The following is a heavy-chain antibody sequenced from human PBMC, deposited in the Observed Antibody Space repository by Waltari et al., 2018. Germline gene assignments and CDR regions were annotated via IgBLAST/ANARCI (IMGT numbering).Heavy chain of an antibody. D-gene: IGHD1-26*01. CDR3: ATLPPPTASGSYYWYYFDY. Sequence: QVQLVQSGAEGKKPGASVKVSCKVSGYTLTESTIHWVRQASGKRLEWMGGFDPEDGETIYAQKFQGRVTMTEDTSTDTAYMELSSLRSEDTAVYYCATLPPPTASGSYYWYYFDYWGQGTLVTVSS. J-gene: IGHJ4*02. CDR1: GYTLTEST. CDR2: FDPEDGET. V-gene: IGHV1-24*01.